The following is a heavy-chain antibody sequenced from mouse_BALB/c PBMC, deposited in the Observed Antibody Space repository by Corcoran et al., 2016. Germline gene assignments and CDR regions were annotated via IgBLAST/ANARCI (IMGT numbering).Heavy chain of an antibody. Sequence: EVQLQQSGPELVKPGASVKMSCKASGYTFTSYVMHWVKQKPGQGLEWIGYINPYNDGTKYNEKFKGKATLTSDKSSSTAYMELSSLTSEDPAVDYCARGDGYGDWYLDVWGAGTTVTVSS. J-gene: IGHJ1*01. CDR3: ARGDGYGDWYLDV. CDR2: INPYNDGT. V-gene: IGHV1S136*01. CDR1: GYTFTSYV. D-gene: IGHD2-2*01.